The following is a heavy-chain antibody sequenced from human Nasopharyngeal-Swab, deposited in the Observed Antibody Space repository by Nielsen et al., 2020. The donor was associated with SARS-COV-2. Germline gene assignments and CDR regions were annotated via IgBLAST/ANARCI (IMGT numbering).Heavy chain of an antibody. D-gene: IGHD3-3*01. J-gene: IGHJ5*02. CDR3: ARAPPYYDFWSGYYKGWFDP. CDR2: ISHSGST. V-gene: IGHV4-34*01. Sequence: PGKGLEWIGEISHSGSTNYNPSLKSRVTISVDTSKNQFSLKLSSVTAADTAVYYCARAPPYYDFWSGYYKGWFDPWGQGTLVTVSS.